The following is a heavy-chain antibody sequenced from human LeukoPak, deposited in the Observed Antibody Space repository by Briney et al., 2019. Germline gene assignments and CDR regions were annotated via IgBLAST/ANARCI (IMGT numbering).Heavy chain of an antibody. Sequence: GGSLRLSCAASGFTFSSYSMNWVRQAPGKGLEWVSYISSSSSTIYYADSVKGRFTISRDNAKNSLYLQMNSLRAEDTAVYYCARDLGGSFDYGDYRDYWGQGTLVTVSS. CDR2: ISSSSSTI. J-gene: IGHJ4*02. V-gene: IGHV3-48*04. CDR1: GFTFSSYS. CDR3: ARDLGGSFDYGDYRDY. D-gene: IGHD4-17*01.